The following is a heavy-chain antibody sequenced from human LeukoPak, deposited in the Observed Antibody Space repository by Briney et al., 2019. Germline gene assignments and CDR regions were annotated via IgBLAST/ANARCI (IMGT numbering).Heavy chain of an antibody. CDR1: GFTFNNAW. D-gene: IGHD1-14*01. CDR3: TTELDVRPNHY. CDR2: IKSKTDGGTT. V-gene: IGHV3-15*01. J-gene: IGHJ4*02. Sequence: GGALRLSCAASGFTFNNAWMSWVRQAPGEGLEWVGRIKSKTDGGTTDYAAPVKGRFTISRDDSKNTLYLQMNSLKSEDTAVYYCTTELDVRPNHYWGQGTLVTVSS.